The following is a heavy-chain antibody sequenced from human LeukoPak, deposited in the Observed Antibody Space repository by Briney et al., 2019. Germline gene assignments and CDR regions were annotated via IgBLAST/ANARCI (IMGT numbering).Heavy chain of an antibody. Sequence: GASVKVSCKVSGDTLTELSTHWVRQAPGKGLEWMGGFDPEHGEMIYAQKLQGRVTMTEDRSTDTAYMELSSLRSEDTAVYYCATGGPWDLLKYWGQGNLVTVSS. CDR1: GDTLTELS. CDR2: FDPEHGEM. CDR3: ATGGPWDLLKY. D-gene: IGHD3-9*01. V-gene: IGHV1-24*01. J-gene: IGHJ4*02.